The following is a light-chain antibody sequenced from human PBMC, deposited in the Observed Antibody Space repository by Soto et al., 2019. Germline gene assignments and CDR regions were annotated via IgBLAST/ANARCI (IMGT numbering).Light chain of an antibody. CDR1: QDISNY. V-gene: IGKV1-33*01. J-gene: IGKJ2*01. Sequence: DIQMTQSPSSLSASVGDRVTITCHARQDISNYLNWYQQKPGKAPKLLIYDASNLETGGPASLSRSGAARDFTSPISSLQHADIATYYCQQHDNLPPYTFGQGTKVDIK. CDR2: DAS. CDR3: QQHDNLPPYT.